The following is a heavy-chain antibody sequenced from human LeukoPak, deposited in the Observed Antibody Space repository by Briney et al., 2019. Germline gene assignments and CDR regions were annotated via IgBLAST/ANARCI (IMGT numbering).Heavy chain of an antibody. J-gene: IGHJ4*02. CDR1: GFTFSSYA. D-gene: IGHD3-22*01. CDR2: ISGSGGST. V-gene: IGHV3-23*01. CDR3: AKARNYYDSSGYYPTH. Sequence: EGSLRLSCAASGFTFSSYAMSWVRQAPGKGLEWVSAISGSGGSTYYADSVKGRFTISRDNSKNTLYLQMNSLRAEDTAVYYCAKARNYYDSSGYYPTHWGQGTLVTVSS.